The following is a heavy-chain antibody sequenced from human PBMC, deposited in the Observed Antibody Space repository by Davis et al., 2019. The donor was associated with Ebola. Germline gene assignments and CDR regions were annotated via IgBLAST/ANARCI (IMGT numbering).Heavy chain of an antibody. V-gene: IGHV4-59*01. CDR1: GGSISSYY. J-gene: IGHJ6*02. CDR3: ARADSSGWSQYYYYGMDV. Sequence: SETLSLTCTVSGGSISSYYWSWIRQPPGKGLEWIGYIYYSGSTNYNPSLKSRVTISVDTSKNQFSLKLSSVTAADTAVYYCARADSSGWSQYYYYGMDVWGQGTTVTVSS. CDR2: IYYSGST. D-gene: IGHD6-19*01.